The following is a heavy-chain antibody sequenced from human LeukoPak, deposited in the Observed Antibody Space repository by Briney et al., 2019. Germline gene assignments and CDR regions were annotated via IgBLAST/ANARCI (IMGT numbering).Heavy chain of an antibody. CDR2: ISWNSGSI. CDR3: AKDIDDFLYYGMDV. CDR1: GFTYDDYA. Sequence: GRSLRLSCAASGFTYDDYAMHLVRQAPGKGLEWVSGISWNSGSIGYADSVKGRFTISRDNAKNSLYLQMNSLRAEDTALYYCAKDIDDFLYYGMDVWGQGTTVTVSS. J-gene: IGHJ6*02. D-gene: IGHD3-3*01. V-gene: IGHV3-9*01.